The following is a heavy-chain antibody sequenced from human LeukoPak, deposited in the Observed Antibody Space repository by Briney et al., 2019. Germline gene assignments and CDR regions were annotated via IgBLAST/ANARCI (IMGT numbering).Heavy chain of an antibody. CDR2: ISSSGSTI. CDR1: GFTFSDYY. Sequence: GGSLRLSCAASGFTFSDYYMSWIRQAPGKGLEWVSYISSSGSTIYYADSVKGRFTISRDNSKNTLYLQMNSLRAEDTAVYYCARDGDSGSYYIDYWGQGTLVTVSS. V-gene: IGHV3-11*04. D-gene: IGHD3-10*01. CDR3: ARDGDSGSYYIDY. J-gene: IGHJ4*02.